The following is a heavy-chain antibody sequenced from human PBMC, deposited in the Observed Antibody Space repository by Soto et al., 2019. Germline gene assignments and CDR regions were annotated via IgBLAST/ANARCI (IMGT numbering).Heavy chain of an antibody. CDR3: ARGSTSGFYFFDY. V-gene: IGHV3-30-3*01. J-gene: IGHJ4*02. D-gene: IGHD6-19*01. CDR1: GFTFSIYA. Sequence: GGSLRLSWAASGFTFSIYARHLVRQAPGKGLEWVAVISYDGSTKYYADSVKGRFTISRDNSKNTLYLQMNSLRPADTSVYYCARGSTSGFYFFDYWGQGTLVTVSS. CDR2: ISYDGSTK.